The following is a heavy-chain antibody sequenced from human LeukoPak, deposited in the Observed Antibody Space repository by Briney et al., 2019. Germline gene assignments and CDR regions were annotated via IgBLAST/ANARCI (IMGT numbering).Heavy chain of an antibody. CDR3: ARDGRYYYYYYMDV. CDR1: GFTFSSYE. V-gene: IGHV3-48*03. CDR2: ISSSGSTI. J-gene: IGHJ6*03. Sequence: PGGSLRLSCAASGFTFSSYEMNWVRQAPGKGLEWVSYISSSGSTIYYADSVKGRFTISRDNAKNSLYLQMNSLRAEDTAVYYCARDGRYYYYYYMDVWGKGTTVTISS.